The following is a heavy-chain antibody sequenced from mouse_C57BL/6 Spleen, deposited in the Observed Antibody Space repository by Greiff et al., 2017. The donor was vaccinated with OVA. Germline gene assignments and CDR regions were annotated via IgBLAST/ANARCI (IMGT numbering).Heavy chain of an antibody. V-gene: IGHV5-4*01. D-gene: IGHD1-1*01. CDR1: GFTFSSYA. CDR2: ISDGGSYT. J-gene: IGHJ3*01. Sequence: DVQLVESGGGLVKPGGSLKLSCAASGFTFSSYAMSWVRQTPEKRLEWVATISDGGSYTYYPDNVKGRFTISRDNAKNNLYLQMSHLKSEDTAMYYCARDTTVPFAYWGQGTLVTVSA. CDR3: ARDTTVPFAY.